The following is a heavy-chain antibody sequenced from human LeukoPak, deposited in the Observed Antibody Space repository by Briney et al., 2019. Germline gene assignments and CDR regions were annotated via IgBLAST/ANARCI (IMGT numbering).Heavy chain of an antibody. CDR3: ASSNGDYVQFDY. CDR1: DYNFGLFG. D-gene: IGHD4-17*01. Sequence: GASVKVSCKASDYNFGLFGINLVRQAPGPGLEWMGIINPSGGSTSYAQKFHGRVTMTRDMSTSTVYMELSSLRSEDTAVYYCASSNGDYVQFDYRGQGTLVTVSS. J-gene: IGHJ4*02. CDR2: INPSGGST. V-gene: IGHV1-46*01.